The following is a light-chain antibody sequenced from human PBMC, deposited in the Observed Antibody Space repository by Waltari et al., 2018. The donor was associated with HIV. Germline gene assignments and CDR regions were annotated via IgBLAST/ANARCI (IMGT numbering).Light chain of an antibody. CDR3: MQALQTPLT. CDR1: QSLLHSNGFND. J-gene: IGKJ4*01. CDR2: VGS. Sequence: DLVLTPSPLSLPVTPGEPASISFTSSQSLLHSNGFNDLDWYLQKPGQSPQLLIYVGSIRAAGVPDRFSGSGSGTDFTLKISRVEAEDVGVYYCMQALQTPLTFGGGTKVEIK. V-gene: IGKV2-28*01.